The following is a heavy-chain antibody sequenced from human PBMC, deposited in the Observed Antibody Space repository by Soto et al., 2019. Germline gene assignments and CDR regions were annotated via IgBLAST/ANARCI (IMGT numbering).Heavy chain of an antibody. D-gene: IGHD3-9*01. CDR1: GYSFTSYC. CDR3: ARQYLEILTGYYLDY. Sequence: GASLKISCKGSGYSFTSYCIGWGRQMPGKGLEWRGIIYPGDSDTRYSPSFQGQVTISADKSISTAYLQWSSLKASDTAMYYCARQYLEILTGYYLDYWGQGTLVTVSS. V-gene: IGHV5-51*01. J-gene: IGHJ4*02. CDR2: IYPGDSDT.